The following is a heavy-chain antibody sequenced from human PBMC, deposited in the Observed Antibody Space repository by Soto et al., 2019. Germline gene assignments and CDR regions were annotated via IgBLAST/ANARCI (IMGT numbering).Heavy chain of an antibody. J-gene: IGHJ6*02. CDR3: AKDSGYSGYDVYDYYYGMDV. CDR1: GFTFSLYV. CDR2: TSYDGNNT. D-gene: IGHD5-12*01. V-gene: IGHV3-30*18. Sequence: PGGSLRLSCAASGFTFSLYVLHWVRQAPGKGLEWVAVTSYDGNNTYYADSVKGRFTISRDNSKNTLYLQMNSLRAEDTAVYYCAKDSGYSGYDVYDYYYGMDVWGQGTTVTVSS.